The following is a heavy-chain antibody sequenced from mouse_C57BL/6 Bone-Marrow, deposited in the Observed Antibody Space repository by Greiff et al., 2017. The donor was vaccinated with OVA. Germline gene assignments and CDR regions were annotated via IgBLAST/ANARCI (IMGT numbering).Heavy chain of an antibody. Sequence: QVQLKQPGAELVRPGTSVKLSCKASGYTFTSYWMHWVKQRPGQGLEWIGVIDPSDSYTNYNQKFKGKATLTVDTSSSTAYMQLSSLTSEDSAVYYCARLPGYYAMDYWGQGTSVTVSS. CDR1: GYTFTSYW. V-gene: IGHV1-59*01. J-gene: IGHJ4*01. CDR2: IDPSDSYT. CDR3: ARLPGYYAMDY.